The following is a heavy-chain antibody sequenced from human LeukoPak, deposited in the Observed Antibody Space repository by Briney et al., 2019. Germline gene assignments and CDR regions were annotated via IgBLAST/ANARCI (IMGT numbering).Heavy chain of an antibody. CDR2: VYHTGKS. Sequence: SETLSLTCAVSSYSISSGYYWGWIRQPPGKGLEWIGSVYHTGKSYYNPSLKSRVTISVDTSKNQFSLKLSSVTAADTAVYYCARGLRYCSGGSCLGRYFDYWGQGTLVTVSS. D-gene: IGHD2-15*01. CDR3: ARGLRYCSGGSCLGRYFDY. V-gene: IGHV4-38-2*01. J-gene: IGHJ4*02. CDR1: SYSISSGYY.